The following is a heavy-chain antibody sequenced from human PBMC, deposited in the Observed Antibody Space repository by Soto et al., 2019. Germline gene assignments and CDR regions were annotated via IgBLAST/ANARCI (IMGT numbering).Heavy chain of an antibody. CDR3: ARDPAIQSGKFEYGLDV. J-gene: IGHJ6*04. CDR1: GFTFISYE. Sequence: GVSLSLSCAFSGFTFISYEMNWVLQAPGQGLEWVSYIGTSGKTIYYADSVRGRFTISRDNAKNSLYLQMNSLRAEDTAVYFCARDPAIQSGKFEYGLDVGRRGSRLTVPS. D-gene: IGHD5-18*01. V-gene: IGHV3-48*03. CDR2: IGTSGKTI.